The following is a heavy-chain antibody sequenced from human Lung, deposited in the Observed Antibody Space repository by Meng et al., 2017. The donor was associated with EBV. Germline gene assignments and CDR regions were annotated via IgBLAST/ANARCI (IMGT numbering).Heavy chain of an antibody. D-gene: IGHD3-10*01. CDR1: GFTFSSYG. J-gene: IGHJ4*02. CDR3: ARDGGSGSYYNGVY. Sequence: QVQLVESGGGVVQRGRSLILACAASGFTFSSYGMHWVRQAPGKGLEWVAVIWYDGSNKYYADSVKGRFTISRDNSKNTLYLQMNSLRAEDTAVYYCARDGGSGSYYNGVYWGQGTLVTVAS. CDR2: IWYDGSNK. V-gene: IGHV3-33*01.